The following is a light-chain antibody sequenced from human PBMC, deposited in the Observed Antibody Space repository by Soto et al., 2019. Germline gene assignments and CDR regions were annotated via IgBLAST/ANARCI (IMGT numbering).Light chain of an antibody. CDR1: SSDVGGYNY. V-gene: IGLV2-11*01. CDR2: DVS. CDR3: RSYAGSYTYV. Sequence: QSALAQPRSVSGCPGQSVTISCTGTSSDVGGYNYVSWYQQHPGKAPKLMIYDVSKRPSGVPDRFSGSKSGNTASLTISGLQAEDEADYYCRSYAGSYTYVFGTGTKVTVL. J-gene: IGLJ1*01.